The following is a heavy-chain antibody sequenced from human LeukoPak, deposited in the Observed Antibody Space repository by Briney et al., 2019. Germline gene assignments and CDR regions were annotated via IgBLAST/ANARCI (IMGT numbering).Heavy chain of an antibody. J-gene: IGHJ4*02. V-gene: IGHV1-2*02. D-gene: IGHD1-1*01. CDR2: INCNSGDT. CDR3: ARDDAGERNDFDY. Sequence: GASVRVSCKASGYTFSDYYIHWVRQAPGQGPESLGWINCNSGDTRYAQKFQGRVTMTRDTSISTVYMELSRLRSDDTALYYCARDDAGERNDFDYWGQGTLVTVSS. CDR1: GYTFSDYY.